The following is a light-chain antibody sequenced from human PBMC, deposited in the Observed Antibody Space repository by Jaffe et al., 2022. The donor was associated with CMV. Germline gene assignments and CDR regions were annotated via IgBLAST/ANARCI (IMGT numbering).Light chain of an antibody. J-gene: IGKJ2*01. Sequence: ETVLTQSPGTLSLSPGEGAILSCRASQSVTSAYFAWYQQKPGQAPRLLIYAASSRATGIPDRFSGSGSGSDFTLTISRLEPEDFAVYYCQQYGTSPYTFGQGTKLEIK. CDR3: QQYGTSPYT. CDR1: QSVTSAY. CDR2: AAS. V-gene: IGKV3-20*01.